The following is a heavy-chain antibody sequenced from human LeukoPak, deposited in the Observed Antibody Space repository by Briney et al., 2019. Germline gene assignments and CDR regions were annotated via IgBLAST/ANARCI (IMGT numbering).Heavy chain of an antibody. CDR2: ISAYNGNT. V-gene: IGHV1-18*01. CDR1: GYTFTSYG. Sequence: ASVKVSCKASGYTFTSYGISWVRQAPGQGLEWMGWISAYNGNTNYAQKFQGRVTMTRDTSTSTVYMELSSLRSEDTAVYYCASVGNYDILTGIGGGAFDIWGQGTMVTVSS. D-gene: IGHD3-9*01. J-gene: IGHJ3*02. CDR3: ASVGNYDILTGIGGGAFDI.